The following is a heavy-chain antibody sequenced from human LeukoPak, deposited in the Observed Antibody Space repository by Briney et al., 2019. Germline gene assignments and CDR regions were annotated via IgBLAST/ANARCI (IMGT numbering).Heavy chain of an antibody. V-gene: IGHV3-30-3*01. J-gene: IGHJ4*02. CDR3: ARASRWLQVGFDY. CDR2: ISYDGSSD. D-gene: IGHD5-24*01. CDR1: GFTFSTYT. Sequence: GRSLRLSCAASGFTFSTYTIHWVRQAPGKGLEGVAVISYDGSSDYYADSVKGRFTISRDDSKNTLYLQMNSLRAEDTAVYYCARASRWLQVGFDYWGQGTPVTVSS.